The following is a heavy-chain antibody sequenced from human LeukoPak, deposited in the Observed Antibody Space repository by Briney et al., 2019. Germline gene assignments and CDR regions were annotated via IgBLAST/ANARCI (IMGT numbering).Heavy chain of an antibody. CDR3: AFPIAAPLDAFDI. V-gene: IGHV5-51*01. D-gene: IGHD6-6*01. CDR1: GYSFTSYW. CDR2: IYPGDSDT. J-gene: IGHJ3*02. Sequence: PGESPKISCKGSGYSFTSYWIGWVRQMPGKGLEWMGIIYPGDSDTRYSPSFQGQVTISADKSISTAYLQWSSLKASDTAMYYCAFPIAAPLDAFDIWGQGTMVTVSS.